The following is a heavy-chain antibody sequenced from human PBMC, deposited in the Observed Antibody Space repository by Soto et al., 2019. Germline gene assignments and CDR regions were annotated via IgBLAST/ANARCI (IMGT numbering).Heavy chain of an antibody. CDR2: IDPTDSYT. V-gene: IGHV5-10-1*03. CDR3: ARVTNSFQVWFDP. CDR1: GYRFTSYW. D-gene: IGHD5-18*01. J-gene: IGHJ5*02. Sequence: EVQLVQSGAEVKKPGESLRISCKISGYRFTSYWIGWVRQMPGKGLQWMGRIDPTDSYTNYNPSFQGHVTISVDKSLSTAYLQWSSLKASDTAMYYCARVTNSFQVWFDPWGQGTLVTVSS.